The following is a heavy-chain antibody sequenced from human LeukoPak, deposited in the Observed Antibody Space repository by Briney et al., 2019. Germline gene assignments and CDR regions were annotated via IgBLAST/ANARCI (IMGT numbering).Heavy chain of an antibody. V-gene: IGHV3-66*01. CDR3: ARATTASARDH. Sequence: GGSLRLSRPASRCTVSKNYMNGVRQAPGKGLEWVSVIYSGGSTYYAASVKGRITISRDNAKTSLYLQMDSLRVEETAVYYCARATTASARDHWGQGTMVTVSS. CDR1: RCTVSKNY. D-gene: IGHD1-14*01. J-gene: IGHJ4*02. CDR2: IYSGGST.